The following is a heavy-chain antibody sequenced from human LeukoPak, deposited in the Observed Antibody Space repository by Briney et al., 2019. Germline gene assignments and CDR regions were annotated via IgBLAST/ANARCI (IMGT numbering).Heavy chain of an antibody. CDR3: AMGSFGDPLAL. CDR2: FYRDGGI. V-gene: IGHV3-66*01. Sequence: GGSLRLSCAASGFTFSSYGMSWVRQAPGKGLEWVSVFYRDGGIYYGDSVKGRFTISRDTSKNMVYLQMNSLRAEDTAVYYCAMGSFGDPLALWGQGTLVAVSS. CDR1: GFTFSSYG. D-gene: IGHD3-10*01. J-gene: IGHJ4*02.